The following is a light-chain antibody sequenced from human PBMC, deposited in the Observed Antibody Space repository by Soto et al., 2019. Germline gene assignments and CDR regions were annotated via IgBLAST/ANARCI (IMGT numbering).Light chain of an antibody. CDR3: QQYSDLPYT. Sequence: EIVLTQSPGTLSLSPRERATLSCRASQRISSRNLAWYQQKPGQAPRLLIYITSSRATGIPDRFSGSGSVTDFTLTINRLEPEDFAVYYCQQYSDLPYTFGQGTKLEVK. J-gene: IGKJ2*01. CDR2: ITS. V-gene: IGKV3-20*01. CDR1: QRISSRN.